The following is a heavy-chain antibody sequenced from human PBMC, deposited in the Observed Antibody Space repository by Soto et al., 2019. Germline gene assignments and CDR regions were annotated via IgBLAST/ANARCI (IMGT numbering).Heavy chain of an antibody. Sequence: SETLSLTCAVSGESFNTYSWNWLRQPPGKGLEWLGEINHSGITNYDTSLESRVTISVDTTRNHFSLRLRSVTAADTAVYYCASGLREAAGPRFHHWGQGTLVTVSS. D-gene: IGHD6-25*01. CDR2: INHSGIT. V-gene: IGHV4-34*01. CDR1: GESFNTYS. CDR3: ASGLREAAGPRFHH. J-gene: IGHJ4*02.